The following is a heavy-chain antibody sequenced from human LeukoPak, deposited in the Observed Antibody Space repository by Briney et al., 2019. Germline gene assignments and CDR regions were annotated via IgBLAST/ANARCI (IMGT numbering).Heavy chain of an antibody. Sequence: GGSLRLSCAASGFTFSTYWMHWVRQAPGKGLVWVSRINSDGSSTNYADSVKGRFTISRDNAKNTLYLQMNSLRADDTAVYYCARKNDAFDMWGQGTMVTVSS. CDR3: ARKNDAFDM. CDR2: INSDGSST. J-gene: IGHJ3*02. V-gene: IGHV3-74*01. CDR1: GFTFSTYW.